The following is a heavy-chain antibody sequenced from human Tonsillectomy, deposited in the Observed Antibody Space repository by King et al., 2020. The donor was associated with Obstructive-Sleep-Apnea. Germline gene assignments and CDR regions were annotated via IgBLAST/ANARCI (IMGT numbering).Heavy chain of an antibody. D-gene: IGHD5-18*01. CDR2: IYYSGST. J-gene: IGHJ4*02. CDR3: ARDLGYSYGIDY. Sequence: QVQLQESGPGLVKPSETLSLTCTVSGDSISTYYWSWIRQPPGKGLEWIGYIYYSGSTSYNAPLKSRVTISVDTSKNQFSLKLRSVTAADTAVYYCARDLGYSYGIDYWGQGTLVTVSS. CDR1: GDSISTYY. V-gene: IGHV4-59*01.